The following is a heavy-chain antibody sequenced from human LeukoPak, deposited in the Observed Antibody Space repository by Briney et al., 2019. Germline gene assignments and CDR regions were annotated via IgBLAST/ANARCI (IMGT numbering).Heavy chain of an antibody. D-gene: IGHD6-6*01. J-gene: IGHJ4*02. V-gene: IGHV1-18*01. CDR1: GYTFTSYG. Sequence: ASVKLSCKASGYTFTSYGISWVRQAPGQGLEWMGWISAYNGNTNYAQKLQGRVTMTTDTSTSTAYMELSSLRSEDTAVYYCARPQGSIAARGSSFDYWGQGTLVTVSS. CDR2: ISAYNGNT. CDR3: ARPQGSIAARGSSFDY.